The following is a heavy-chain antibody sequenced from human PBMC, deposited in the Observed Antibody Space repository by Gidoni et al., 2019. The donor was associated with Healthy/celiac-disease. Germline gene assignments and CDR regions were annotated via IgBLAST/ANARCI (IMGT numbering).Heavy chain of an antibody. J-gene: IGHJ3*02. CDR2: IYPGDSDT. Sequence: TGKGLEWMGIIYPGDSDTRYSPSFQGQVTISADKSISTAYLQWSSLKASDTAMYYCASTYYDILTGPRDAFDIWGQGTMVTVSS. V-gene: IGHV5-51*01. CDR3: ASTYYDILTGPRDAFDI. D-gene: IGHD3-9*01.